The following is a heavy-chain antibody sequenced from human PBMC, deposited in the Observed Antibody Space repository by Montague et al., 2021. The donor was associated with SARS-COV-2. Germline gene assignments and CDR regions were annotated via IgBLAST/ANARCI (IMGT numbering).Heavy chain of an antibody. CDR1: GFSLSTSGMC. D-gene: IGHD3-22*01. Sequence: PALVKPTQTLTLTCTFSGFSLSTSGMCVSWIRQPPGRALKWLALINWNDTKYYSTSLKTRLTISKDTSKNQVVLTMTTMYPVDTATYYCARSPGESSGYYESFFDYWGQGTLVTVSS. J-gene: IGHJ4*02. V-gene: IGHV2-70*01. CDR3: ARSPGESSGYYESFFDY. CDR2: INWNDTK.